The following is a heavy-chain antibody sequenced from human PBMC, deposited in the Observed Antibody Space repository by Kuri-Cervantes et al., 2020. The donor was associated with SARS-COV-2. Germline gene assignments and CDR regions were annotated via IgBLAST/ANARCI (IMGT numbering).Heavy chain of an antibody. Sequence: GESLRLSCAASGFTVSSNYMSWVRQAPGKGLEWASVIYSGGSTYYADSVKGRFTISRDNSKNTLYLQMNSLRAEDTAVYYWARYGAVERDYYYYYGMDVWGQGTTVTVSS. J-gene: IGHJ6*02. CDR2: IYSGGST. D-gene: IGHD1-1*01. CDR3: ARYGAVERDYYYYYGMDV. V-gene: IGHV3-66*01. CDR1: GFTVSSNY.